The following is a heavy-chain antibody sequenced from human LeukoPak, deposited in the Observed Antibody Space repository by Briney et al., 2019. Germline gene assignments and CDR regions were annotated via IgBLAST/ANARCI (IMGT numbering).Heavy chain of an antibody. J-gene: IGHJ4*02. CDR3: ARGQRITMTD. V-gene: IGHV4-34*01. D-gene: IGHD3-22*01. Sequence: SETLSLTCAVYGGSFSAYYWSWIRQPPGKGLEWIGEINHSGSTNYNPSLKSRVAISVDASRNQFSLRLSSVTAADTAVYYCARGQRITMTDWGQGTLVTVSS. CDR1: GGSFSAYY. CDR2: INHSGST.